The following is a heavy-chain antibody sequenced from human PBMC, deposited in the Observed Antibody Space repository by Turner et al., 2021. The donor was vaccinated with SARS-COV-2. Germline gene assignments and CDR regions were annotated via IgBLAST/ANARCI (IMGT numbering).Heavy chain of an antibody. CDR3: ARDLGSIAVAN. D-gene: IGHD6-19*01. Sequence: EVQRVESGGGLLQLGGSLGLPCAASGFTFSSYSMDWVRQAPGKGLEWVSYISSSSSTIYYADSVKGRFTISRDNAKNSLYLQMNSLRAEDTAVYYCARDLGSIAVANWGQGTLVTVSS. J-gene: IGHJ4*02. CDR2: ISSSSSTI. V-gene: IGHV3-48*01. CDR1: GFTFSSYS.